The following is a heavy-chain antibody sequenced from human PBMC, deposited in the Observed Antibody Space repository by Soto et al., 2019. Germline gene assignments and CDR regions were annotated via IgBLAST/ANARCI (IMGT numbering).Heavy chain of an antibody. CDR2: VYHSGNT. V-gene: IGHV4-39*07. J-gene: IGHJ5*02. D-gene: IGHD2-2*01. CDR3: GRGGVSTATRFDP. Sequence: PSETLSLPWTVSAGYITNDFESWAWVRQPPGKGLEWIGTVYHSGNTNYNPSLKSRVTISVDMSKNQFSLKLSSVTAADTAVYYCGRGGVSTATRFDPWGQGTLVTVSS. CDR1: AGYITNDFES.